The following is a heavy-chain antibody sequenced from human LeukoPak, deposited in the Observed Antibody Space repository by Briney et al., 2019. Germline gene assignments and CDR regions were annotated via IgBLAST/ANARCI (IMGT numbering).Heavy chain of an antibody. D-gene: IGHD2-2*01. CDR2: ISGGGGST. CDR3: AKTYCSSTSCYFDY. Sequence: GGSLRLSCAASGFTFSSYAMSWVRQAPGKGLERVSAISGGGGSTYYADSVKGRFTIPRDNSKNTLYLQMNSLRAEDTAVYYCAKTYCSSTSCYFDYWGQGTLVTVSS. V-gene: IGHV3-23*01. J-gene: IGHJ4*02. CDR1: GFTFSSYA.